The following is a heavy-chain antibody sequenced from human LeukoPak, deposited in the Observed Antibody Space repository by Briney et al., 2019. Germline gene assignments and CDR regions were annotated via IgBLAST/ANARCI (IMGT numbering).Heavy chain of an antibody. Sequence: SETLSLTCTVSGGSVINGDSYWGWFRQFPGGGLEWIGTVYYSGTKHYKPSLESRVYISVDTSKNQFALELSSVTAADTAVYYCARGQGIAVAEPHSISDYWGQGTLVTVSS. J-gene: IGHJ4*02. D-gene: IGHD6-19*01. V-gene: IGHV4-39*01. CDR3: ARGQGIAVAEPHSISDY. CDR2: VYYSGTK. CDR1: GGSVINGDSY.